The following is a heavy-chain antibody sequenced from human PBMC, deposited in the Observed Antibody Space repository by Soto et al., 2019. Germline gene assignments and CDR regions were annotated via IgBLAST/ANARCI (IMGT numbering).Heavy chain of an antibody. D-gene: IGHD3-9*01. Sequence: QVQLVESGGGVVQPGRSLRLSCAASGFTFSSYAMHWVRQAPGKGLEWVAVISYDGSNKYYADSVKGRFTISRDNSKNTMYLQMNSLRAEDTAVYYCARGQTYYDILTVYYRFDYWGQGTRVTVSS. CDR1: GFTFSSYA. CDR3: ARGQTYYDILTVYYRFDY. J-gene: IGHJ4*02. V-gene: IGHV3-30-3*01. CDR2: ISYDGSNK.